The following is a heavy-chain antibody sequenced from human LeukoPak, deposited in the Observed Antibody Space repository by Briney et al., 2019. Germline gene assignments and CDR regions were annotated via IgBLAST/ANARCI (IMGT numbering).Heavy chain of an antibody. CDR2: IYYRGST. CDR1: GGSISSYY. V-gene: IGHV4-59*01. D-gene: IGHD6-13*01. J-gene: IGHJ5*02. Sequence: SETLSLTCTVSGGSISSYYWSWIRQPPGKGLEWIGNIYYRGSTSYNPSLKSRVTISVDTSKSQFSLKLSSVTAADTAVYYCARESSTWCRGWFDPWGQGTLVTVSS. CDR3: ARESSTWCRGWFDP.